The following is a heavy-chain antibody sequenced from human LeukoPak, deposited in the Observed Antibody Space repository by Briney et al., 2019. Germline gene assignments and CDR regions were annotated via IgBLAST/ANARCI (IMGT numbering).Heavy chain of an antibody. CDR1: GGTFSSYA. D-gene: IGHD4/OR15-4a*01. CDR2: IIPIFGTA. V-gene: IGHV1-69*13. J-gene: IGHJ6*03. CDR3: ARAGLVPDYYYYYYMDV. Sequence: ASVKVSCKASGGTFSSYAISWVRQAPGQGLEWMGGIIPIFGTANYAQKFQGRVTITADESTSTAYMELSSLRSEDTAVYYCARAGLVPDYYYYYYMDVWGKGTTVTVSS.